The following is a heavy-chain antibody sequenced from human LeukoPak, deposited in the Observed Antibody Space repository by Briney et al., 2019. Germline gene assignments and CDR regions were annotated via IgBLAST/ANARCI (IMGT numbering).Heavy chain of an antibody. Sequence: GGSLRLSCAASGFTFKSYTMNWVRQAPGKGLEWVSSITSSLSYISYADSVKGRFTISRDNAKNSLYLQMNSLRAEDTAVYYCARDHHYYGSGTVFDYWGQGTLVTVSS. D-gene: IGHD3-10*01. CDR1: GFTFKSYT. J-gene: IGHJ4*02. V-gene: IGHV3-21*01. CDR3: ARDHHYYGSGTVFDY. CDR2: ITSSLSYI.